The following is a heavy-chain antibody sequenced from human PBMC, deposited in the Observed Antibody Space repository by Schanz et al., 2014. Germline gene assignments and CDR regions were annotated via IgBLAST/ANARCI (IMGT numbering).Heavy chain of an antibody. Sequence: QVQLVQSGAEGKKPGDSVTVSCKVSGFIFTGYFIHWIRQAPGQGLEWMGRFNPGNGDANFAEKFQGRVAMTSVTSIKTYAMELTRLTSDDTAVYDCERDWGQGYFGSGEHWGQGTLVTGS. CDR3: ERDWGQGYFGSGEH. J-gene: IGHJ4*02. V-gene: IGHV1-2*06. CDR1: GFIFTGYF. CDR2: FNPGNGDA. D-gene: IGHD3-10*01.